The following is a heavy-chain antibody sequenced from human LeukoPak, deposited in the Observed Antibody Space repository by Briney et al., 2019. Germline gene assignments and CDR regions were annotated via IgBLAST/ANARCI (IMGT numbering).Heavy chain of an antibody. J-gene: IGHJ4*02. CDR2: ISSSSSYI. Sequence: GGSLRLSCAASGFTFSSYSMNWVRQAPGKGLEWVSSISSSSSYIYYADSVKGRFTISRDNAKNSLYLQMNSLRAEDTAVYYCARVGSSGWHAFDYWGQGTLVTVSS. CDR3: ARVGSSGWHAFDY. V-gene: IGHV3-21*01. CDR1: GFTFSSYS. D-gene: IGHD6-19*01.